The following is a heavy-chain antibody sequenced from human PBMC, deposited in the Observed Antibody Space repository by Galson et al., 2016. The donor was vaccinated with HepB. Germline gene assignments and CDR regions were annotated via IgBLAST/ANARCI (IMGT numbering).Heavy chain of an antibody. D-gene: IGHD3-16*01. J-gene: IGHJ3*02. CDR1: GASISSGTYY. V-gene: IGHV4-61*01. Sequence: SETLSLTCTVSGASISSGTYYWAWIRQPPGRGLEWIGYIHYSGSSNYNPSLKSRLTISLDTPNKQFSLRPSSVTAADTAPYYCVRDAIGVTNAFDIWGPGTMVTVSS. CDR3: VRDAIGVTNAFDI. CDR2: IHYSGSS.